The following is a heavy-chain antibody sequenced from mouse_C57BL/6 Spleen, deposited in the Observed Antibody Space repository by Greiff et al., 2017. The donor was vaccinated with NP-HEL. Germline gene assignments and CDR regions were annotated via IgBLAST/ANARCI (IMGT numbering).Heavy chain of an antibody. D-gene: IGHD1-1*01. Sequence: VHVKQSGPELVKPGALVKMSCKASGYTFTDYYMHWVKQSHGKSLEWIGYIYPNNGGNGYNQKFKGKATLTVDKSSSTAYMELRSLTSEDSAVYYCARGEFITTPMDYWGQGTSVTVSS. CDR1: GYTFTDYY. V-gene: IGHV1-34*01. J-gene: IGHJ4*01. CDR3: ARGEFITTPMDY. CDR2: IYPNNGGN.